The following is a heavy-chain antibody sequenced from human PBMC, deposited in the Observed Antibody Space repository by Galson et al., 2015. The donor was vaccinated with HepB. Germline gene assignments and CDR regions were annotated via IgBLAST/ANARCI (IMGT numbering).Heavy chain of an antibody. D-gene: IGHD3-22*01. CDR1: GGSISSAAYY. Sequence: TLSLTCTVSGGSISSAAYYWSWIRQHPGKDLEWIGYIYYSGSTYYNPSLKSRVSISLDMSQSQLSLKLSSVTAADTAIYYCATYSIVAPFFEYWGQGTLVTVSS. CDR3: ATYSIVAPFFEY. V-gene: IGHV4-31*03. J-gene: IGHJ4*02. CDR2: IYYSGST.